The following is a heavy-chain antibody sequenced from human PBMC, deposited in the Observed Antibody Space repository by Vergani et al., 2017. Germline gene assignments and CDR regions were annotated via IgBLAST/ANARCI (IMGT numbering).Heavy chain of an antibody. CDR3: TRPSSGWYQFDP. CDR2: IRSKAYGGTT. Sequence: EVQLVESGGGLVQPGRSLRLSCTASGFTFGDYAMCWVRQAPGKGLEWVGFIRSKAYGGTTEYAASVKGRFTISRDDSKSIAYLQMNSLKTEDTAVYYCTRPSSGWYQFDPWGQGTLVTVSS. CDR1: GFTFGDYA. V-gene: IGHV3-49*04. J-gene: IGHJ5*02. D-gene: IGHD6-19*01.